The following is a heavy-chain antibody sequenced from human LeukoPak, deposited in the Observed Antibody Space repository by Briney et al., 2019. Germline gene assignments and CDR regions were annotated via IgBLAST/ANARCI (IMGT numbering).Heavy chain of an antibody. D-gene: IGHD2-15*01. CDR1: GYTFTGYY. CDR2: INPNSGGT. CDR3: ARERGGYCSGGSCYPNWFDP. V-gene: IGHV1-2*04. Sequence: KPGASVNVSCKASGYTFTGYYMHWVRQAPGQGLEWMGWINPNSGGTNYAQKFQGWVTMTRDTSISTAYMELSRLRSDDTAVYYCARERGGYCSGGSCYPNWFDPWGQGTLVTVSS. J-gene: IGHJ5*02.